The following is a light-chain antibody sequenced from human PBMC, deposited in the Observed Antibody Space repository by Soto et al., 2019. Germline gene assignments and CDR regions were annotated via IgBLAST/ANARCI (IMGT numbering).Light chain of an antibody. CDR1: QSISSY. V-gene: IGKV1-39*01. J-gene: IGKJ5*01. Sequence: DIQMTQFPSSLSASVGDRVPITCRASQSISSYLNWYPHKPGKAPKVLIYAASSLQSGVPSRFSGSGSGTDFTLTISSLQAEDFATYYCQQSYNTLITFGHGTRLEIK. CDR3: QQSYNTLIT. CDR2: AAS.